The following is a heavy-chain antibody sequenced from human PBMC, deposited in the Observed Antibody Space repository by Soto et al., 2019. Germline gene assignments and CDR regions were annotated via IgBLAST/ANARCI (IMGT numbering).Heavy chain of an antibody. CDR3: AKQAGLGMGTLDY. Sequence: GGSLRLSCAASGFTFSSYGMHWVRQAPGKGLEWVAVISYDGSNKYYADSVKGQFTISRDNSKNTLYLQMNSLRAEDTAVYYCAKQAGLGMGTLDYWGQETRVTVSS. V-gene: IGHV3-30*18. CDR2: ISYDGSNK. CDR1: GFTFSSYG. D-gene: IGHD7-27*01. J-gene: IGHJ4*02.